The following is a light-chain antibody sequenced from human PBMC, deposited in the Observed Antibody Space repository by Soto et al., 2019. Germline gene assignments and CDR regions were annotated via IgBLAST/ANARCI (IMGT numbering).Light chain of an antibody. Sequence: EIVLTQSPGTLSLSPGERATLSCRASQSVSSYFLAWYQQKPGQAPRLLIYGASSRATGIPDRFSGSGSGTDFTLTISRLEPEDFAVYYCQQYGSSPLWTFGQGTKVDIK. CDR3: QQYGSSPLWT. J-gene: IGKJ1*01. CDR2: GAS. CDR1: QSVSSYF. V-gene: IGKV3-20*01.